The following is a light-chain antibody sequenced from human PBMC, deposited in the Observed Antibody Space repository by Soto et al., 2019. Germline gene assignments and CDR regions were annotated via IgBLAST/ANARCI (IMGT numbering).Light chain of an antibody. CDR3: LQHNRYPHLT. CDR1: QGIRTD. Sequence: DIQMTQSPSSLSASVGDRVTITCRASQGIRTDLGWYQQKPGKAPKRLIYAASSLQSGVPSRFSGSGSGTEFTLTISSLQPEDVATYYCLQHNRYPHLTLRGGTKVDIK. J-gene: IGKJ4*01. CDR2: AAS. V-gene: IGKV1-17*01.